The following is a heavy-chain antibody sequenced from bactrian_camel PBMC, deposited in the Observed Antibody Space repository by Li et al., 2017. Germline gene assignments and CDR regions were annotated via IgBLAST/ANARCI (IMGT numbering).Heavy chain of an antibody. CDR3: ARLSRTSSDPAEFGY. CDR1: GYTYSSNC. CDR2: ITSSDGLT. D-gene: IGHD4*01. Sequence: VQLVESGGGLVQPGGSLRLSCAASGYTYSSNCMGWFRQAPGKEREGVAAITSSDGLTYYADSVKGRFTITRDNAKNTVYLQMNSLKSEDTALYYCARLSRTSSDPAEFGYWGRGTQVTVS. J-gene: IGHJ6*01. V-gene: IGHV3S1*01.